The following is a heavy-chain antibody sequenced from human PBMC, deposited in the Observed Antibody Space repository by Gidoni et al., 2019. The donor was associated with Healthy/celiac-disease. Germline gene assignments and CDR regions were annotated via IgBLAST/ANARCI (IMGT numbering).Heavy chain of an antibody. CDR3: ARDIPEGAMNYYYGMDV. CDR1: GGTFSSYA. D-gene: IGHD1-26*01. CDR2: IIPIFGTA. V-gene: IGHV1-69*06. Sequence: QVQLVQSGAEVKKPGSSVKVSCKASGGTFSSYAISWVRQAPGQGLEWMGGIIPIFGTANYAQKFQGRVTITADKSTSTAYMELSSLRSEDTAVYYCARDIPEGAMNYYYGMDVWGQGTTVTVSS. J-gene: IGHJ6*02.